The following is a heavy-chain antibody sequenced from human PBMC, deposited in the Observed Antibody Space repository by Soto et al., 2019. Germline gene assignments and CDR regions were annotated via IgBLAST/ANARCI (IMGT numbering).Heavy chain of an antibody. Sequence: ASVKVSCKASGYTVTSYGISWVRQAPGQGLEWMGWISPYNTNTHYAQKFQGRVTMTTDTSTSTVYMEVRSLRSDDTAVYYCARDRCSGTTSRGFDYWGEGTSVTVSS. V-gene: IGHV1-18*01. CDR3: ARDRCSGTTSRGFDY. CDR1: GYTVTSYG. J-gene: IGHJ4*02. D-gene: IGHD2-2*01. CDR2: ISPYNTNT.